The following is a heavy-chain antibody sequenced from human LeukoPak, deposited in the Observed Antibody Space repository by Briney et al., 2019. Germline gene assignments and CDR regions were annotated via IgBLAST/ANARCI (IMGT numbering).Heavy chain of an antibody. CDR2: FYYGGST. D-gene: IGHD4/OR15-4a*01. CDR1: GGSISSGDW. J-gene: IGHJ4*02. Sequence: SETLSLTCAVSGGSISSGDWWWWGRQPPGGGVEGSVGFYYGGSTNYNPPLKRRLTISLDKSRNQFSLQMSTVTAAAPAVDYCARKADEVLPFDCWGEGTLLTVSS. V-gene: IGHV4-4*02. CDR3: ARKADEVLPFDC.